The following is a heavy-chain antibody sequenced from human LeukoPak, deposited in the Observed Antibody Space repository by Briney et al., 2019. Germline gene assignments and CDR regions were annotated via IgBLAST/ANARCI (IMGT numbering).Heavy chain of an antibody. D-gene: IGHD4-17*01. V-gene: IGHV3-48*03. CDR3: SRGMTTLDY. J-gene: IGHJ4*02. CDR2: ISSSGSTI. Sequence: TGGSLRLSCAASEFTFSSYAMNWVRQAPGKGLEWVSYISSSGSTIYYADSVRGRFTISRDNAKNSLYLQMNSLRAEDTAVYYCSRGMTTLDYWGQGTLVTVSS. CDR1: EFTFSSYA.